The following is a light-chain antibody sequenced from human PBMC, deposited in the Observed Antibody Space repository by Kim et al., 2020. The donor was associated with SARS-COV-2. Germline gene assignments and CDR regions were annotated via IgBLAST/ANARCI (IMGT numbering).Light chain of an antibody. CDR3: AQATQFPVT. CDR2: KIS. CDR1: QSLVHRDGHAY. J-gene: IGKJ4*01. Sequence: ASSSGRSSQSLVHRDGHAYLSWLQQRPGQPPRLLIFKISNRFSGVPDRFSGSGAGTDFTLKISRVEAEDVGVYYCAQATQFPVTFGGGTKVDIK. V-gene: IGKV2-24*01.